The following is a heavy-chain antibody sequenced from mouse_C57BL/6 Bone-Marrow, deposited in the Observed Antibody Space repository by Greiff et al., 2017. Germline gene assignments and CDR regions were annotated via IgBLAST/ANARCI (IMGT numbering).Heavy chain of an antibody. D-gene: IGHD2-1*01. Sequence: VQLQQSGPGLVQPSQSLSITCTASGFSLTSYGVHWVRQSPGKGLEWLGEIWSGGSTDYYAAFISSLSTSTDNSNSQVFFKINSLQADDAAIYYCGRRCYCGSDAGFAYWGQGTLVTVSA. CDR3: GRRCYCGSDAGFAY. CDR1: GFSLTSYG. V-gene: IGHV2-2*01. CDR2: IWSGGST. J-gene: IGHJ3*01.